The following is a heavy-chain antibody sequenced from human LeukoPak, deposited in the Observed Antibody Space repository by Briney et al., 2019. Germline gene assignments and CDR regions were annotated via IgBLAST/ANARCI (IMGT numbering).Heavy chain of an antibody. CDR1: GFTFSSHG. D-gene: IGHD3-10*01. J-gene: IGHJ4*02. Sequence: GGSLRLSCAASGFTFSSHGMNWVRQAPGKGLEWVSGISPSGGITYYTDSVKGRFTISRDNSKNTQSLQMNSLRAEDTALYYCAKDSSGSYYKYYFDYWGQGTLVTVSS. V-gene: IGHV3-23*01. CDR2: ISPSGGIT. CDR3: AKDSSGSYYKYYFDY.